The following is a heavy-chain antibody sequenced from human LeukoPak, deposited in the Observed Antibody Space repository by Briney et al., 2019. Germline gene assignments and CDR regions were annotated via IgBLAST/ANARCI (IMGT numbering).Heavy chain of an antibody. CDR2: IYYSGST. J-gene: IGHJ4*02. CDR1: GGSISSSSYY. CDR3: ARLKTSLYCGGDCYSSYFDY. V-gene: IGHV4-39*07. Sequence: SETLSLTCTVSGGSISSSSYYWGWIRQPPGKGLEWIGSIYYSGSTYYNPSLKSRVTISVDTSKNQFSLKLSSVTAADTAVYYCARLKTSLYCGGDCYSSYFDYWGQGTLVTVSS. D-gene: IGHD2-21*01.